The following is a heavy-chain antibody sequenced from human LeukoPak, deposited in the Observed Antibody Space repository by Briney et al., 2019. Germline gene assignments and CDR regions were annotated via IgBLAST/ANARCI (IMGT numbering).Heavy chain of an antibody. CDR1: GGSISSYY. D-gene: IGHD3-10*01. CDR2: IYYSGST. CDR3: ARGPYYGSGSYYRFFDY. V-gene: IGHV4-59*08. Sequence: SETLSLTCTVSGGSISSYYWSWIRQPPGKGLEWIGYIYYSGSTNYNPSLKSRVTISVDTSKNQFSLKLSSVTAADTAVYYCARGPYYGSGSYYRFFDYWGQGTLVTVSS. J-gene: IGHJ4*02.